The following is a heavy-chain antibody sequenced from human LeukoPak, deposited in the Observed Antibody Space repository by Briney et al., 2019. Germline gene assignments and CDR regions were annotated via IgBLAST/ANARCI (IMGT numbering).Heavy chain of an antibody. Sequence: VKVSWKDFGGTVRRYGVRGVRQGPGEGVEWMGGIIPIFGTANYAQKFQGRVTITTDESTSTAYMELSSLRSEDTAVYYSARTIFGVVTEWNWFDPWGQGTLLTVSS. CDR3: ARTIFGVVTEWNWFDP. J-gene: IGHJ5*02. CDR2: IIPIFGTA. CDR1: GGTVRRYG. D-gene: IGHD3-3*01. V-gene: IGHV1-69*05.